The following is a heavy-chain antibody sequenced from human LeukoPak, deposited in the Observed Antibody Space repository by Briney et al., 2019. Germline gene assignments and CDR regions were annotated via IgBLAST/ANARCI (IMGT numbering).Heavy chain of an antibody. CDR1: GYTFTGYY. V-gene: IGHV1-2*02. CDR3: ARGGSRYYDSSGYYYDY. J-gene: IGHJ4*02. Sequence: ASVKVSCKASGYTFTGYYMHWVRQAPGQGLEWMGWINPNSGGTNYAQKFQGRVTMTRDTSISTAYMELSRPRSDDTAVYYCARGGSRYYDSSGYYYDYWGQGTLVTVSS. D-gene: IGHD3-22*01. CDR2: INPNSGGT.